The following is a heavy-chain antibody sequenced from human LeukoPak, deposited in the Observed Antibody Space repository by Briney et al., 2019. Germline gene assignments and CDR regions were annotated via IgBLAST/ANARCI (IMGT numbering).Heavy chain of an antibody. CDR3: AHRSRVATGANPFDY. Sequence: SGPALVKPTQTLTLTCTFSGFSGNTGGVGVGWIRQPPGKALEWLALIYWNDDKYYSPSLKSRLTITKGTSNSQVVLTLTHVDPVDTATYYCAHRSRVATGANPFDYWGQGTLVAVSS. D-gene: IGHD1-1*01. CDR2: IYWNDDK. CDR1: GFSGNTGGVG. V-gene: IGHV2-5*01. J-gene: IGHJ4*02.